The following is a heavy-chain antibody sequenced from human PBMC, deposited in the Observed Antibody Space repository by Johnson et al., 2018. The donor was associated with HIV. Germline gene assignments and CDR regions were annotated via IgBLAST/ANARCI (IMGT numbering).Heavy chain of an antibody. J-gene: IGHJ3*01. CDR3: ARAPEVRGVDAFDV. CDR1: GFTFSNSD. V-gene: IGHV3-13*01. Sequence: VQLVESGGGVVQPGGSLTLSCAASGFTFSNSDMHWVRQPTGQGLEWVSGMGTAGDRHYADSVQGRFTISRDNTKNSLYLQMNILSAEDTALYYCARAPEVRGVDAFDVWGQGTVVIVSS. D-gene: IGHD3-10*01. CDR2: MGTAGDR.